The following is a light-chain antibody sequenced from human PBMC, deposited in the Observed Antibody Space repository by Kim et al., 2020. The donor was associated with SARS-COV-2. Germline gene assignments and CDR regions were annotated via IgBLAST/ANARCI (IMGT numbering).Light chain of an antibody. V-gene: IGLV3-1*01. CDR1: KLGDKY. CDR3: QAWDSSTFWV. Sequence: SYELTQPPSVSVSPGQTASITCSGDKLGDKYACWYQQKPGQSPVLVIYQDSKRPSGTPERFSGSNSGNTATLTISGTQAMDEADYYCQAWDSSTFWVFGGGTQLTVL. J-gene: IGLJ3*02. CDR2: QDS.